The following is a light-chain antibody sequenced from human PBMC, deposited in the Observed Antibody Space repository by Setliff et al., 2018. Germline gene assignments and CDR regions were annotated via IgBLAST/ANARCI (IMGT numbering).Light chain of an antibody. V-gene: IGLV2-14*03. CDR3: SSYSSRTTLDV. CDR2: DVS. CDR1: TSDIGAYNY. J-gene: IGLJ1*01. Sequence: QSALTQPASVSGSPGQSITISCTGSTSDIGAYNYVAWYQQHPGKAPKLMIYDVSXXXSGVSSRFSGSKSGNTASLTISGLQAEDEADYYCSSYSSRTTLDVFGTGTKVTVL.